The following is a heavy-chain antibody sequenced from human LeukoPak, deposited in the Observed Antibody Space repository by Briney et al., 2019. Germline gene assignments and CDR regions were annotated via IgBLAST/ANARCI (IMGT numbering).Heavy chain of an antibody. J-gene: IGHJ5*02. CDR1: GGSISSSSYY. CDR3: ARSGLPYYDFWSGSNRGFDP. Sequence: SETLSLTCTVSGGSISSSSYYWGWIRQPPGKGLERIGSIYYSESTYYNPSIKSRVTISVDTSKTQFSLKLSSVTAADTAVYYCARSGLPYYDFWSGSNRGFDPWGQGTLVTVSS. D-gene: IGHD3-3*01. V-gene: IGHV4-39*07. CDR2: IYYSEST.